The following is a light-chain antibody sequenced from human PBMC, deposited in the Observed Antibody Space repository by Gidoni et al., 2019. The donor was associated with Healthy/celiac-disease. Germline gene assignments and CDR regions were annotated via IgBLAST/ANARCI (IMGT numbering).Light chain of an antibody. V-gene: IGLV1-44*01. Sequence: QSVLTQPPSASGTPGQGVPIPCSGSSSNLGSNTVNWYQQLPGTAPKLLIYSNNQRPSGVPDRFSGSKSGTSASLAISGLQSEDEADYYCAAWDDSLNGPHVVFGGGTKLTVL. CDR1: SSNLGSNT. J-gene: IGLJ2*01. CDR3: AAWDDSLNGPHVV. CDR2: SNN.